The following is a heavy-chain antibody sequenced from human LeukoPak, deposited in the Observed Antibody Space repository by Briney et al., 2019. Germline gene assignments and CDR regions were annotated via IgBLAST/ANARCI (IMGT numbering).Heavy chain of an antibody. CDR3: ARPRGQQLVRPDDAFDI. D-gene: IGHD6-13*01. V-gene: IGHV4-39*01. J-gene: IGHJ3*02. Sequence: PSEALSLTCTVSGGSISSSSYYWGWIRQPPGKGLEWIGSIYYSGSTYYNPSLKSRVTISVDTSKNQFSLKLSSVTAADTAVYYCARPRGQQLVRPDDAFDIWGQGTMVTVSS. CDR2: IYYSGST. CDR1: GGSISSSSYY.